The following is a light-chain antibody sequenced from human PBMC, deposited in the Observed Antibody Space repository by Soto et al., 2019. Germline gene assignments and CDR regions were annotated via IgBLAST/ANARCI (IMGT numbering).Light chain of an antibody. Sequence: RVMTQSPATLSVSPGERATLSCRASQSVSRNLAWYQQKPGQAPRLLIYGASIRATGVPVRFSGSGSGTDFTLTISSLQSEDFAINYCQQYNTWPSMYTFGQGTKLEIK. CDR1: QSVSRN. J-gene: IGKJ2*01. CDR2: GAS. CDR3: QQYNTWPSMYT. V-gene: IGKV3-15*01.